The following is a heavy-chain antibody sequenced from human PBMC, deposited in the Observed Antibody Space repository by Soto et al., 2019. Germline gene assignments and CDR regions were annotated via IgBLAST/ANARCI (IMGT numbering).Heavy chain of an antibody. J-gene: IGHJ4*02. CDR2: IKHSGST. CDR3: ARGWIQLWLRDAYFDY. Sequence: QVQLQQWGAGLLKPSETLSLTCAVYGGSFSGYDWSWIRQPPGKGLEWIGEIKHSGSTNYNPSLKSRVTISVDTSKNQFSLKLSSVTAADTAVYYCARGWIQLWLRDAYFDYWGQGTLVTVSS. V-gene: IGHV4-34*01. CDR1: GGSFSGYD. D-gene: IGHD5-18*01.